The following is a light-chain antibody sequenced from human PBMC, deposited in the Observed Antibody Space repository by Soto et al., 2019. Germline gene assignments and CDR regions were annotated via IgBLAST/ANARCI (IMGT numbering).Light chain of an antibody. V-gene: IGKV1-39*01. J-gene: IGKJ2*01. CDR3: QQSYSTPYT. CDR1: QSIRSY. Sequence: DIHVTQSPSSLSASVGDRVTITCRAGQSIRSYLNWYQQKPGKAPKLLIYAASSLQSGVPSRFSGRGSGTDFTLTISSLQPEDFASYYCQQSYSTPYTFGQGTKVDIK. CDR2: AAS.